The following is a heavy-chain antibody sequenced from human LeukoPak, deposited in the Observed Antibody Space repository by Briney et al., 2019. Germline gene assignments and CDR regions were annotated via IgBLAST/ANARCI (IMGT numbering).Heavy chain of an antibody. CDR1: GFTFSSHA. D-gene: IGHD2-2*01. V-gene: IGHV3-23*01. CDR2: IGASGSSR. Sequence: GGSLRLSCAASGFTFSSHAMIWVRQAPGKGLEYVSGIGASGSSRYYSDSVKGRFTISRVSSKNTLDLQMNSLRAEDTAIYFCARLSSSGYSSDNWGQGTLVTVSS. CDR3: ARLSSSGYSSDN. J-gene: IGHJ4*02.